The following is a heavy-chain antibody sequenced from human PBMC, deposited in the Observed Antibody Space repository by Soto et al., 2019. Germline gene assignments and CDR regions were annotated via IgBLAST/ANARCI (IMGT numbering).Heavy chain of an antibody. Sequence: GGSLRLSCAASGFTFSSYSMNWVRQAPGKGLEWVSYISSSSSTIYYADSVKGRFTISRDNAKNSLYLQMNSLRAEDTAVYYCARVGNIVVVVAARPLGYMDVWGKGTTVTVSS. CDR2: ISSSSSTI. CDR1: GFTFSSYS. V-gene: IGHV3-48*01. CDR3: ARVGNIVVVVAARPLGYMDV. D-gene: IGHD2-15*01. J-gene: IGHJ6*03.